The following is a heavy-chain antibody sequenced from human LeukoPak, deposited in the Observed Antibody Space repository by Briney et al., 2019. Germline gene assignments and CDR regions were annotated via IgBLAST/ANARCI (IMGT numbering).Heavy chain of an antibody. Sequence: GGSLRLSCAASGFAFSSYAMSWVRQAPGKGLEWVSAISGSGGSTYYADSVKGRFTISRDNSKNTLYLQMNSLRAEDTAVYYCAKSMEWLLFLSHFDYWGQGTLVTVSS. CDR1: GFAFSSYA. D-gene: IGHD3-3*01. V-gene: IGHV3-23*01. J-gene: IGHJ4*02. CDR2: ISGSGGST. CDR3: AKSMEWLLFLSHFDY.